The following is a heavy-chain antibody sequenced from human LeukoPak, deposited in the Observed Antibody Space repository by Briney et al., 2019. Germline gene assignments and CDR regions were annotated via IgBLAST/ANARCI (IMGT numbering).Heavy chain of an antibody. CDR2: TYNSGSS. D-gene: IGHD3-10*01. V-gene: IGHV4-59*12. CDR1: GGSISSYY. CDR3: AGYYGSGQWDN. J-gene: IGHJ4*02. Sequence: SETLSLTCTASGGSISSYYWSWIRQPPGKGLEWIGYTYNSGSSSYSASFKSRVTISTDTPRNQYFLRLTSVTAADTAVYYCAGYYGSGQWDNWGQGTLVTVSS.